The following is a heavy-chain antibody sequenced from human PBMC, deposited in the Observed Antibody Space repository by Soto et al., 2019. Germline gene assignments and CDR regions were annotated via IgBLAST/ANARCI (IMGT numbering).Heavy chain of an antibody. J-gene: IGHJ4*02. D-gene: IGHD4-17*01. CDR1: GFTFSDYY. CDR2: ISTGSTYT. V-gene: IGHV3-11*05. Sequence: GGSLRLSCAASGFTFSDYYMSWIRQAPGKGLEWVSSISTGSTYTNYADSVKGRFTISRDNAQNSLYLQMDSLRSEDTAVYYCARGGGPFMNSVPSPFDYWGKGLLVSRFS. CDR3: ARGGGPFMNSVPSPFDY.